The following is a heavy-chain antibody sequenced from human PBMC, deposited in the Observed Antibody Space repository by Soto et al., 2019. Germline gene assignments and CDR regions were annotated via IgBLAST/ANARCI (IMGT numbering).Heavy chain of an antibody. CDR2: IYHSGST. V-gene: IGHV4-39*01. Sequence: PSETLSLTCTVSADATSSSFYYWGWLRQPPGKGLEWIGNIYHSGSTYYNPSLRSRVAISVDTAKNQFSLKLSSVTAADTSAYYCARYTSHYYDSSCFLYWGQGTLVTVSS. CDR1: ADATSSSFYY. CDR3: ARYTSHYYDSSCFLY. D-gene: IGHD3-22*01. J-gene: IGHJ4*02.